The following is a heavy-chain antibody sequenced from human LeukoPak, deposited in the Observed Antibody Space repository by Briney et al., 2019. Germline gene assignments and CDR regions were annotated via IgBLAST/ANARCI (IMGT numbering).Heavy chain of an antibody. CDR3: AKDREVYSGSPDAFDI. V-gene: IGHV3-48*03. Sequence: QPGGSLRLSCAASGFTFSSYEMNWVRQAPGKGLEWVSYISSRGSTIYYADSVKGRFTISRDNAKNSLYLQMNSLRAEDTAVYYCAKDREVYSGSPDAFDIWGQGTMVTVPS. J-gene: IGHJ3*02. CDR1: GFTFSSYE. D-gene: IGHD1-26*01. CDR2: ISSRGSTI.